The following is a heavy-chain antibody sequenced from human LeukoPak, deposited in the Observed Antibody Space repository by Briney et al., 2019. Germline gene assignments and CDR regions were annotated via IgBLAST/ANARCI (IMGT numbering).Heavy chain of an antibody. Sequence: GGSLRLSCAASGFTFSSSSMNWVRQAPEKGLEWVSYISTSGGTIYYADSVKGRFTISRDNAKNSLYLQMDSLRAEDTAVYYCARDHSNYLYYYYYGMDVWGQGTTVTVSS. D-gene: IGHD4-11*01. CDR1: GFTFSSSS. V-gene: IGHV3-48*01. CDR3: ARDHSNYLYYYYYGMDV. CDR2: ISTSGGTI. J-gene: IGHJ6*02.